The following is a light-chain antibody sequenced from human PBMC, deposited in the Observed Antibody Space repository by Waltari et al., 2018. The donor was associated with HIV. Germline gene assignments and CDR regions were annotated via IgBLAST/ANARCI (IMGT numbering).Light chain of an antibody. V-gene: IGKV3-20*01. CDR1: RSVSSSY. J-gene: IGKJ3*01. CDR2: GAS. Sequence: EIVLTPSPGTLSWSPGERATSSCRSSRSVSSSYLAWYQQKPGHAHRLLSYGASSRATGIPDRCSGSGSGTDFTLTISRLEPEDFAVYYCQQYGSSPLFTFGPGTKVYIK. CDR3: QQYGSSPLFT.